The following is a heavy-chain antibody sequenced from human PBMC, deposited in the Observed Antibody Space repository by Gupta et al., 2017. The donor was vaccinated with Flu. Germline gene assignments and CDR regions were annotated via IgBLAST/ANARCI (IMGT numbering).Heavy chain of an antibody. J-gene: IGHJ4*02. V-gene: IGHV3-7*01. CDR3: AREVGGYCTSTSFFFY. CDR2: RKEVGSAK. D-gene: IGHD2-2*01. Sequence: GKGLEWVANRKEVGSAKYDVGSVKGRFTIARDNAKKSLYLQMNSRGVEDTAVYFCAREVGGYCTSTSFFFYWGKGTLVTVSS.